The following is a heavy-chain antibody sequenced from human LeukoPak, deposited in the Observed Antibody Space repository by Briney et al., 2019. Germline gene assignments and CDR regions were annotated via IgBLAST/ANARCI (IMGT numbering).Heavy chain of an antibody. Sequence: GGSLRLSCAASGFTFSSYGMHWVRQAPGKGLEWVAVIWYDGSNKYYADSVKGRFTISRDNSKNTLYLQINSLRAEDTAVYYCARDSGYYGSGVGGRRGMDVWGKGTTVTVSS. CDR1: GFTFSSYG. CDR2: IWYDGSNK. V-gene: IGHV3-33*01. CDR3: ARDSGYYGSGVGGRRGMDV. J-gene: IGHJ6*04. D-gene: IGHD3-10*01.